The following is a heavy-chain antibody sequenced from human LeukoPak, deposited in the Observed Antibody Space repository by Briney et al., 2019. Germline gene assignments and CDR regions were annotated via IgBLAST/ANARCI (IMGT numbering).Heavy chain of an antibody. J-gene: IGHJ4*02. CDR3: AKTAAAVPYRYYFDY. CDR1: GFTFSSYA. Sequence: GGSLRLSCAASGFTFSSYAMSWVRQAPGKGLEWVSAISGSGATTYYADSVKGRFTISRDNSKNTLYLQMNSLRAEDTAVYYCAKTAAAVPYRYYFDYWGQGTLVTVSS. CDR2: ISGSGATT. V-gene: IGHV3-23*01. D-gene: IGHD6-13*01.